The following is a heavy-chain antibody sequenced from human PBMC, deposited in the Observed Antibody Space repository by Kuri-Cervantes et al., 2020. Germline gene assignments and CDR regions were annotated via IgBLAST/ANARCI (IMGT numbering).Heavy chain of an antibody. CDR3: ARDQPKSVYYDFWSGYPNWFDP. D-gene: IGHD3-3*01. CDR2: ISSSSSYI. J-gene: IGHJ5*02. V-gene: IGHV3-21*01. Sequence: GESLKISCAASGFTFSSYSMNWVRQAPGKGLEWVSSISSSSSYIYYADSVKGRFTISRDNAKNSLYLQMNSLRAEDTAVYYCARDQPKSVYYDFWSGYPNWFDPWGQGTLVTVSS. CDR1: GFTFSSYS.